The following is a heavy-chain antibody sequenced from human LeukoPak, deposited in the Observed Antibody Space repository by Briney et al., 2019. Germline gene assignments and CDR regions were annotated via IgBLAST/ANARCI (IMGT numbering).Heavy chain of an antibody. CDR1: GFTFMGFG. V-gene: IGHV3-30*18. CDR2: ISYDGSSK. D-gene: IGHD4-17*01. J-gene: IGHJ4*02. Sequence: GGSLRLSCAASGFTFMGFGMHCVRQAPGKGLEWVAVISYDGSSKYYADSVKGRFTISRDNPKNTLYLQMNSLRAEDTAVYYCANQYGDYVDHWGQGTLVTVSS. CDR3: ANQYGDYVDH.